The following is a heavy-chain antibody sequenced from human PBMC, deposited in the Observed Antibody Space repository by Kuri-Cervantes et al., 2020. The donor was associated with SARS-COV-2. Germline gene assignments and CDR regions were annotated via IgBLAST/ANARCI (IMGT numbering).Heavy chain of an antibody. D-gene: IGHD2-8*01. CDR2: IRSKANSYAT. J-gene: IGHJ4*02. CDR3: TRQGVDY. CDR1: GFTFSSYG. V-gene: IGHV3-73*01. Sequence: GESLKISCAASGFTFSSYGMHWVRQASGKGLEWVGRIRSKANSYATAYAASVKGRFTISRDDSKNTAYLQMNSLKTEDTAVYYCTRQGVDYWGQGTLVTVSS.